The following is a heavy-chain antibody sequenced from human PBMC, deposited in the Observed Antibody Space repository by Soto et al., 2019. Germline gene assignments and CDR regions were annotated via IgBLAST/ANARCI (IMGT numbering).Heavy chain of an antibody. CDR1: GGSINSGDYY. CDR3: ARDRYYGSGTYYNFYSGMDV. J-gene: IGHJ6*02. D-gene: IGHD3-10*01. Sequence: SETLSLTCTVSGGSINSGDYYWTWVRQPPGKGLEWIGNIFHSGSTYYTPSLQSRVTISLDTSKNHFSLKLSFVTPADTAVYYCARDRYYGSGTYYNFYSGMDVWGQGTTVTVSS. CDR2: IFHSGST. V-gene: IGHV4-30-4*01.